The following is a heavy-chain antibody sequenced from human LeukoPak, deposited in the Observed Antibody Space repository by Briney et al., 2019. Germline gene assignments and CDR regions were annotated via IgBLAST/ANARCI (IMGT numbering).Heavy chain of an antibody. Sequence: SETLSLTCAVYGGSFSGYYWGWIRQPPGKGLEWIGEINHSGSTNYNPSLKSRVTISVDTSKNQFSLKLSSVTAADTAVYYCARPNYYGSGPQSYWGQGTLVTVSS. CDR2: INHSGST. V-gene: IGHV4-34*01. CDR1: GGSFSGYY. CDR3: ARPNYYGSGPQSY. J-gene: IGHJ4*02. D-gene: IGHD3-10*01.